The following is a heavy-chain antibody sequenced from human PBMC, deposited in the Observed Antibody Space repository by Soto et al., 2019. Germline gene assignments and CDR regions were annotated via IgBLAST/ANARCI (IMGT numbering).Heavy chain of an antibody. J-gene: IGHJ6*02. Sequence: GGSLRLSCAASGFTFDDYAMHWVRQAPGKGLEWVSGISWNSGSIGYADSVKGRFTISRDNAKNSLYLQMNSLRAEDTALYYCAKRLGPAASRYYGMDVWGQGTTVTVSS. D-gene: IGHD6-25*01. CDR2: ISWNSGSI. CDR3: AKRLGPAASRYYGMDV. CDR1: GFTFDDYA. V-gene: IGHV3-9*01.